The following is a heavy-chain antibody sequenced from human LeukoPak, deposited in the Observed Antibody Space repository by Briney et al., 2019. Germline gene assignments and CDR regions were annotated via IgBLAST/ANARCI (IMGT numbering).Heavy chain of an antibody. J-gene: IGHJ4*02. CDR1: GGSISSYY. Sequence: SETLSLTCTVSGGSISSYYWSWIRQPPGKGLEWIGYIYYSGSTNYNPSLKSRVTISVDTSKNQFSLKLSSVTAADTAVYYCARGGLPHYYDSSGYSLYYFDYWGQGTLVTVSS. CDR2: IYYSGST. CDR3: ARGGLPHYYDSSGYSLYYFDY. D-gene: IGHD3-22*01. V-gene: IGHV4-59*01.